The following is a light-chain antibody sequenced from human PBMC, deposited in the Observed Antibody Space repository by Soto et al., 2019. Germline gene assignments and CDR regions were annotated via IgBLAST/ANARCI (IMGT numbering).Light chain of an antibody. CDR2: GAS. CDR1: QTVSRN. V-gene: IGKV3-15*01. CDR3: HQYNSWPPGT. J-gene: IGKJ2*01. Sequence: EVVMTQSPATLSVSPWERATLSCRASQTVSRNLAWYQQRPGQAPRLLIYGASTRATGIPARFSGSGSGTKFTLSISSLQSEDFAVYYCHQYNSWPPGTFGQGTKVDI.